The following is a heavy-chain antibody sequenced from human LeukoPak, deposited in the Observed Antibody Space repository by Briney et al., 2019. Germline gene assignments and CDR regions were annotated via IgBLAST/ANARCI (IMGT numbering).Heavy chain of an antibody. J-gene: IGHJ4*02. Sequence: SETLSLTCTVSGGSISSYYWNWIRQHPGKGLEWIGYIYYSGSTYYNPSLKSRVTISVDTSKNQFSLKLSSVTAADTAVYYCARGGPYSGSYFDYWGQGTLVTVSS. D-gene: IGHD1-26*01. V-gene: IGHV4-59*06. CDR3: ARGGPYSGSYFDY. CDR2: IYYSGST. CDR1: GGSISSYY.